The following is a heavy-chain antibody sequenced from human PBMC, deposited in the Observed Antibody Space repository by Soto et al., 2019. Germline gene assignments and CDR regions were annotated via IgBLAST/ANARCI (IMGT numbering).Heavy chain of an antibody. J-gene: IGHJ4*02. V-gene: IGHV3-30-3*01. CDR1: GFTFSSYA. Sequence: QVQLVESGGGVVQPGRSLRLSCAASGFTFSSYAMHWVRQAPGKGLEWVAVISYDGSNKYYADSVKGRFTISRDNSKNTLNLQMNSLRAEDTAVYCGARGRGIGVVTAIFDYWGQGTLVTVSS. D-gene: IGHD2-21*02. CDR3: ARGRGIGVVTAIFDY. CDR2: ISYDGSNK.